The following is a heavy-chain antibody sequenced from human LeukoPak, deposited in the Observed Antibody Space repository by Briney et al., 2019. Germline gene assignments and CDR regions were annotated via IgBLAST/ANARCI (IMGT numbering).Heavy chain of an antibody. CDR3: ARHCVEMATRCFDY. Sequence: SETLSLTCTVSGGSISSSSYYWGWIRQPPGKGLEWIGSIYYSGSTYYNPPLKSRVTISVDTSKNQFSLKLSSATAADTAVYYCARHCVEMATRCFDYWGQGTLVTVSS. V-gene: IGHV4-39*01. CDR2: IYYSGST. CDR1: GGSISSSSYY. J-gene: IGHJ4*02. D-gene: IGHD5-24*01.